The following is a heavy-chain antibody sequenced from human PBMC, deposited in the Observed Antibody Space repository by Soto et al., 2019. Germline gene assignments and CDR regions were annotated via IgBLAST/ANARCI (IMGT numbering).Heavy chain of an antibody. Sequence: QLSESGGGLVQPGGSLSLSCAASGFTFNSYAMTWVRQAPGRAMERVAAISGSGGTKKHAESVVGRFSISRENAKRTVFLQMNSLRAEDTAVYYCVKKYYYDSVGVYSRDTFDIWGQGTTVAVSS. J-gene: IGHJ3*02. CDR3: VKKYYYDSVGVYSRDTFDI. CDR2: ISGSGGTK. V-gene: IGHV3-23*01. D-gene: IGHD3-22*01. CDR1: GFTFNSYA.